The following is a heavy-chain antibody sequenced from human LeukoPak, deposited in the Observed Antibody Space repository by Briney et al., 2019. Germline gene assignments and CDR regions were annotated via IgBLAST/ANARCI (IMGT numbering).Heavy chain of an antibody. J-gene: IGHJ6*03. CDR2: ISGSGGST. CDR3: AKVGGSIAARPVYYYYMDV. D-gene: IGHD6-6*01. V-gene: IGHV3-23*01. Sequence: GGSLRLSCAASGFTFSSYAMSWVRQAPGKGLEWVSAISGSGGSTYYADSVKGRFTISRDNSKNTLYLQMNSLRAEDTAVYYCAKVGGSIAARPVYYYYMDVWGKGTTVTVSS. CDR1: GFTFSSYA.